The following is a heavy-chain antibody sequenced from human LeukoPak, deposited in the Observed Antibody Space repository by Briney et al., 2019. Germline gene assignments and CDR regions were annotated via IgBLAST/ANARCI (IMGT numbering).Heavy chain of an antibody. CDR3: ATSPGYCTNGVCYLDY. CDR1: GYTLTELS. V-gene: IGHV1-24*01. J-gene: IGHJ4*02. D-gene: IGHD2-8*01. CDR2: FDPEDGET. Sequence: ASVKVSCKVSGYTLTELSMHWVRQAPGKGLEWMGGFDPEDGETIYAQKFQGRVTMTEDTSTDTAYMELSSLRSEDTAVYYCATSPGYCTNGVCYLDYWGQGTLVTVSS.